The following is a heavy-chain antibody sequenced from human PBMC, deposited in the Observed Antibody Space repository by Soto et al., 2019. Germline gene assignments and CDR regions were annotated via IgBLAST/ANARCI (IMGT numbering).Heavy chain of an antibody. D-gene: IGHD1-1*01. CDR3: AREKVGTTFFDN. CDR1: GFAISRGYY. V-gene: IGHV4-38-2*02. CDR2: IYPSVSS. Sequence: ERLSRTCHVSGFAISRGYYWSWVRQPPGKGLEWIGSIYPSVSSYHNPSLEIRLTLSIDTSKNQFTLKLASVTAADTALYYCAREKVGTTFFDNWGQGTQVTVYS. J-gene: IGHJ4*02.